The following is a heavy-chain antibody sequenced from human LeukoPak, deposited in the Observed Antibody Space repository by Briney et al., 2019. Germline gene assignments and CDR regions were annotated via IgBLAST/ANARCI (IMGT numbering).Heavy chain of an antibody. D-gene: IGHD3-22*01. CDR2: IYTSGST. CDR3: ARVRDSSGYYSGAFDI. Sequence: SETLSLTCTVSGGSISSYYWSWIRQPAGKGLEWIGRIYTSGSTNYNPSLKSRVTMSVDTSKNQFSLKLSSVTAADTAVYYCARVRDSSGYYSGAFDIWGQGTMVTVSS. CDR1: GGSISSYY. V-gene: IGHV4-4*07. J-gene: IGHJ3*02.